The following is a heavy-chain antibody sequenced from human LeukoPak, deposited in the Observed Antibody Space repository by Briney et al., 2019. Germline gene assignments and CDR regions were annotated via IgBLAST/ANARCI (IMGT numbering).Heavy chain of an antibody. J-gene: IGHJ4*02. V-gene: IGHV4-59*01. D-gene: IGHD3-22*01. CDR1: GGSISSYY. Sequence: SETLSLTCTVSGGSISSYYWSWIRQPPGKGLEWIGYIYYSGSTNYSPSLKSRVTISVDTSKNQFSLKLSSVTAADTAVYYCARAHYDSSGYYVDYWGQGTLVTVSS. CDR2: IYYSGST. CDR3: ARAHYDSSGYYVDY.